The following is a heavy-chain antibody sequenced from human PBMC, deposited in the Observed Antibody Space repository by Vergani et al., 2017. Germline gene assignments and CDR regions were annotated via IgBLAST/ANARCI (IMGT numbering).Heavy chain of an antibody. V-gene: IGHV2-5*04. Sequence: QITLKESGPTLVKPTQTLTLTCTFSGFSLNTRGVSVAWIRQPPGKALDCLALIYWNDDQHYSPSLNNSVTITKDTSKNQVVLTMTNMDYVDTGTYYCVYXKTECGTTGCFYPFYYYYYMDVWGKGTTVTVSS. D-gene: IGHD1-7*01. J-gene: IGHJ6*03. CDR2: IYWNDDQ. CDR1: GFSLNTRGVS. CDR3: VYXKTECGTTGCFYPFYYYYYMDV.